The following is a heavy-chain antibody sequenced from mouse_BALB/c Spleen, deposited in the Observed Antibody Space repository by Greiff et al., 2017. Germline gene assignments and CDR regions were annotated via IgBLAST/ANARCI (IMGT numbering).Heavy chain of an antibody. CDR1: GFTFSDYG. CDR3: ARDGYDYYAMDH. V-gene: IGHV5-15*02. CDR2: ISNLAYSI. D-gene: IGHD2-2*01. Sequence: EVKLQESGGGLVQPGGSRKLSCAASGFTFSDYGMAWVRQAPGKGPEWVAFISNLAYSIYYADTVTGRFTISRENAKNTLYLEMSSLRSEDTAMYYCARDGYDYYAMDHWGQGTSVTVSS. J-gene: IGHJ4*01.